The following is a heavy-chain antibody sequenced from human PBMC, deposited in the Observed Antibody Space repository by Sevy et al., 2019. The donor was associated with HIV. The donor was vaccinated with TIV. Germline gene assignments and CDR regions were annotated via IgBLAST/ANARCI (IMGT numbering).Heavy chain of an antibody. CDR3: ARAEQTYFFDY. Sequence: GGSLRLSCAASGFTSNKYNMNWVRQAPGKGLEWVSTITGYSTDIYYADSVKGRFTISRDDAKNSLYLQMNGLRAEDTAIYYCARAEQTYFFDYWGQGTLVTVSS. CDR2: ITGYSTDI. J-gene: IGHJ4*02. CDR1: GFTSNKYN. V-gene: IGHV3-21*06.